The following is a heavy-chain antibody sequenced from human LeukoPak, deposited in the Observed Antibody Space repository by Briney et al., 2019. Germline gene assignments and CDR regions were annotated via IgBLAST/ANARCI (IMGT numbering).Heavy chain of an antibody. Sequence: ASVKVSCKASGYSFTSYGIGWVRQAPGQGLEWMGWLSVYNGHTSYAQKFQGVFTMTTDTSTGTAYMELRSLRSDDTAVYYCARLLVTEYKTGWYGHNFVYWGQGTQVTVSS. CDR2: LSVYNGHT. J-gene: IGHJ4*02. CDR1: GYSFTSYG. D-gene: IGHD6-19*01. V-gene: IGHV1-18*01. CDR3: ARLLVTEYKTGWYGHNFVY.